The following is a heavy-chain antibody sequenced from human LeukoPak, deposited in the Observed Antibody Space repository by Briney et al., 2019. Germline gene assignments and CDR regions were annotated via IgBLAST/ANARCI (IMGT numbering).Heavy chain of an antibody. J-gene: IGHJ3*02. CDR3: ARDRGYSYGLDAFDI. CDR2: INPNSGGT. CDR1: GYTFTGYY. D-gene: IGHD5-18*01. Sequence: ASVKVSFKASGYTFTGYYMHWVRQAPGQGLAWMGWINPNSGGTNYAQKFQGRVTMTRDTSISTAYMELSRLRSDDTAVYYCARDRGYSYGLDAFDIWGQGTMVTVSS. V-gene: IGHV1-2*02.